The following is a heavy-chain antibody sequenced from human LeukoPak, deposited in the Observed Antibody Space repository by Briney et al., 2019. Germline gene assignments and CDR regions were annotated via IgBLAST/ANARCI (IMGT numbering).Heavy chain of an antibody. Sequence: TGGSLRLSCAASGITFDDYAMPWVRQAPGKGLEWVSGISWISGSIGYADSVKGRFTISRDNAKNSLYLQMNSLRAEDTAVYYCAKAQWLRLTWGQGTLVTVSS. V-gene: IGHV3-9*01. D-gene: IGHD5-12*01. CDR3: AKAQWLRLT. J-gene: IGHJ4*02. CDR1: GITFDDYA. CDR2: ISWISGSI.